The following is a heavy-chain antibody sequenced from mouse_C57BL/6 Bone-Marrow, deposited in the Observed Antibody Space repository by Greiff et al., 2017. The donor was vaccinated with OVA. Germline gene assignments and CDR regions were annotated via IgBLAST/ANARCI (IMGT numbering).Heavy chain of an antibody. V-gene: IGHV5-9*01. CDR1: GFTFSSYT. CDR3: ARHQSAMDY. J-gene: IGHJ4*01. CDR2: ISGGGGNT. Sequence: EVQLVESGGGLVKPGGSLKLSCAASGFTFSSYTMSWVRQTPEKRLEWVATISGGGGNTYYPDSVKGRFTIYRDNAKNTLYLQMSSLRSEDTALYYCARHQSAMDYWGQGTSVTVSS.